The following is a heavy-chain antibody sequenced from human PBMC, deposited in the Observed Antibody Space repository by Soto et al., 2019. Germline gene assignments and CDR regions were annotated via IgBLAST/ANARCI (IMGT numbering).Heavy chain of an antibody. CDR2: IYYSGST. CDR3: ARKYYYYGMDV. V-gene: IGHV4-31*03. Sequence: SSETMSLTCTVSGGSISSGGYYWSWIRQHPGKGLEWIGYIYYSGSTYYNPSLKRRVTISVGTSKNQFSLKLSSVTASDTAVYYCARKYYYYGMDVWGQGTTVTVSS. CDR1: GGSISSGGYY. J-gene: IGHJ6*02.